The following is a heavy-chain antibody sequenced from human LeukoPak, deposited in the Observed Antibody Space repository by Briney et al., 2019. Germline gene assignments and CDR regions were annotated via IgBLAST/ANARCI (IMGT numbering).Heavy chain of an antibody. CDR2: ISYDGSNK. J-gene: IGHJ4*02. V-gene: IGHV3-30*04. CDR3: AKDRNQYFDPHFDY. CDR1: GFTFSSYA. D-gene: IGHD3-9*01. Sequence: GGSLRLSCAASGFTFSSYAMHWVRQAPGKGLEWVAVISYDGSNKYYADSVKGRFTISRDNSKNTLYLQMNSLRAEDTAVYYCAKDRNQYFDPHFDYWGQGTLVTVSS.